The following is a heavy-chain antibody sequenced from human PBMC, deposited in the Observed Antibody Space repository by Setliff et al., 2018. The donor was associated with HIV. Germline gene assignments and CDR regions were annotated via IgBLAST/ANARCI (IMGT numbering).Heavy chain of an antibody. D-gene: IGHD2-21*01. Sequence: PSETLSLTCTVSSGSMTGYYWTWIRQPPGKGLEWIGYIFYTGFFWYSPSLKSRVTISVDTSKNQFSLKLSSVTAADTAVYYCARPALGIGGDSRFDNWGQGTRVTVSS. CDR2: IFYTGFF. J-gene: IGHJ4*02. CDR1: SGSMTGYY. V-gene: IGHV4-59*08. CDR3: ARPALGIGGDSRFDN.